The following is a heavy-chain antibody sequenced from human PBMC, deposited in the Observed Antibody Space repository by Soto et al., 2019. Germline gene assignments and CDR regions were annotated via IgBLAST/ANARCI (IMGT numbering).Heavy chain of an antibody. J-gene: IGHJ6*02. D-gene: IGHD3-9*01. CDR1: GFTFSIYA. CDR2: ISGSGSST. V-gene: IGHV3-23*01. CDR3: AKVVKDDVLTGYYKGPDYYGMDV. Sequence: PGGSLRLSCAASGFTFSIYAMNWVRQAPGKGLEWVSLISGSGSSTHYADSVEGRFTISRDNSKNTLYLEMDSLRAEDTAVYYCAKVVKDDVLTGYYKGPDYYGMDVWGQGTTVTVSS.